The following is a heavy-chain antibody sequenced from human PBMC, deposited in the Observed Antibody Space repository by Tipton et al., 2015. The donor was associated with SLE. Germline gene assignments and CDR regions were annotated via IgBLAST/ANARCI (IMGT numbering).Heavy chain of an antibody. D-gene: IGHD6-19*01. CDR3: ARSLAVADAFDI. J-gene: IGHJ3*02. V-gene: IGHV4-59*11. CDR2: IYYSGSI. Sequence: TLSLTCTVSGGSISSHYWSWIRQPPGKGLEWIGYIYYSGSISYNPSLKSRVTISVDTSKNQFSLKLSSVTAADTAVYYCARSLAVADAFDIWGQGTMVTVSS. CDR1: GGSISSHY.